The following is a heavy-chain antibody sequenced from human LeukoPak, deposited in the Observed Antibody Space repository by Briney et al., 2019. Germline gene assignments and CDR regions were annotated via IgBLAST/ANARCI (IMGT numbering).Heavy chain of an antibody. CDR1: GGSISSYY. CDR2: IYYSGST. D-gene: IGHD6-13*01. Sequence: SETLSLTCTVSGGSISSYYWSWIRQPPGKGLEWIGYIYYSGSTNYNPSRKSRVTISVDTSKNQFSLKLSSVTAADTAVYYCARAGAVGSSSWYWFDPWGQGTLVTVSS. CDR3: ARAGAVGSSSWYWFDP. V-gene: IGHV4-59*01. J-gene: IGHJ5*02.